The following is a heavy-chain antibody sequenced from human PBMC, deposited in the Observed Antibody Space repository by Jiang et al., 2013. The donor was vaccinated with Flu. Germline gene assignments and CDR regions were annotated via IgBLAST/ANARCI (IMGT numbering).Heavy chain of an antibody. CDR1: GLNLEDNG. Sequence: GGSLRLSCVTSGLNLEDNGMSWVRQAPGKGLEWVSGINWSGRTTGYADSVKGRFTISRDIRKNTLYLQMNSLRAEDTALYYCVRDRASSLYYSYGMDVWGLGTTVTVS. CDR3: VRDRASSLYYSYGMDV. D-gene: IGHD3-10*01. J-gene: IGHJ6*02. CDR2: INWSGRTT. V-gene: IGHV3-20*04.